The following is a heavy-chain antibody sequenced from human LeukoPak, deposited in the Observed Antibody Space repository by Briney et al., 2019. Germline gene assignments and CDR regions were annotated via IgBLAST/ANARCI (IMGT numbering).Heavy chain of an antibody. Sequence: GGSLRLSCAASGFTVTSNYMTWVRQAPGKGLEWVSVIFRGGGTSYADSVKGRFTISRDNSRNTVYLQMNSLRVEDTAVYCCARDYYDSGGYLAYWGQGTLVTVSS. V-gene: IGHV3-66*01. CDR2: IFRGGGT. CDR1: GFTVTSNY. D-gene: IGHD3-22*01. CDR3: ARDYYDSGGYLAY. J-gene: IGHJ4*02.